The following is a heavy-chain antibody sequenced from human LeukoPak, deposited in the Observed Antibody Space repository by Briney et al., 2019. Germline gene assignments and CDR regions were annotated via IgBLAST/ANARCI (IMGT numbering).Heavy chain of an antibody. J-gene: IGHJ1*01. CDR3: ATERPGGYFHN. Sequence: PSETLSLTCTVSGVSISRDSRSWIRQPPGKRLQWIVYVSYTGTTNYDASLKSRVTISLDTSKNQFSLKVTSVTAADTAVYYCATERPGGYFHNWGEGTLVTVSS. D-gene: IGHD3-10*01. CDR2: VSYTGTT. CDR1: GVSISRDS. V-gene: IGHV4-59*01.